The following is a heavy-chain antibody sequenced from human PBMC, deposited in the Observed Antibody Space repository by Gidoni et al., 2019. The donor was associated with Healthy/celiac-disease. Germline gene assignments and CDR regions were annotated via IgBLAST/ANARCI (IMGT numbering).Heavy chain of an antibody. V-gene: IGHV3-21*01. CDR2: ISSSSSYI. CDR1: GFTFSSYS. Sequence: EVQLVESGGGLVKPGGSLILSCSASGFTFSSYSMNWVRQAPGKGLEWVSSISSSSSYIYYADSVKGRFTISRDNAKNSLYLQMNSLRAEDTAVYYCARVPRYYYDSSGYLYYFDYWGQGTLVTVSS. J-gene: IGHJ4*02. D-gene: IGHD3-22*01. CDR3: ARVPRYYYDSSGYLYYFDY.